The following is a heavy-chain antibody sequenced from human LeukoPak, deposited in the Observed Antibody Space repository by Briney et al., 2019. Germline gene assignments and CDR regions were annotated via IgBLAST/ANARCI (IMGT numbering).Heavy chain of an antibody. Sequence: GGSLRLSCAASGFTFSSYGMHWVRQAPGKGLDWVAVISYDGSNKFYADSVKGRFTISSDNSKNTLYLQMNSLRAEDTAVYYCAKDPSLITMVRGVLKLSYYFDSWGQGTLVTVSS. CDR1: GFTFSSYG. CDR2: ISYDGSNK. CDR3: AKDPSLITMVRGVLKLSYYFDS. V-gene: IGHV3-30*18. D-gene: IGHD3-10*01. J-gene: IGHJ4*02.